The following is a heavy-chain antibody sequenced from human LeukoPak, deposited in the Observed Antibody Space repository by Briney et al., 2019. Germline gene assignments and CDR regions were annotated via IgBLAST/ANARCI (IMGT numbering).Heavy chain of an antibody. J-gene: IGHJ4*02. D-gene: IGHD1-26*01. CDR2: ISTYSAIT. V-gene: IGHV1-18*01. Sequence: GASVKVSCKASGYSFTTHGISWVRQAPGQGLEWMGWISTYSAITNFAQNFQGRVIMTTDTSTSTAYMELRSLRSDDTAVYYCARSTGSFFPFDYWGQGTLVTVSS. CDR1: GYSFTTHG. CDR3: ARSTGSFFPFDY.